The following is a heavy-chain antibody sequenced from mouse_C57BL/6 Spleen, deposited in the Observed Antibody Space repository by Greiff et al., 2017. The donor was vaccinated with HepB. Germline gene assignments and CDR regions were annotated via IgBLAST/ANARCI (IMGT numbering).Heavy chain of an antibody. CDR1: GYTFTSYW. CDR2: IHPNSGST. V-gene: IGHV1-64*01. Sequence: QVQLQQPGAELVKPGASVKLSCKASGYTFTSYWMHWVKQRPGQGLEWIGMIHPNSGSTNYNEKFKSKATLTVDKSSSTAYMQLSSLTSEDSAVYYCARGGIYYGSRDFDYWGQGTTLTVSS. CDR3: ARGGIYYGSRDFDY. J-gene: IGHJ2*01. D-gene: IGHD1-1*01.